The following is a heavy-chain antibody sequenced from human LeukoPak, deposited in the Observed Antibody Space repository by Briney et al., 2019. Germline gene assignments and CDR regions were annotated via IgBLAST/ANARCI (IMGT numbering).Heavy chain of an antibody. CDR3: AKVLRDYGDYVSDWYFDL. CDR1: GFTFSSYA. V-gene: IGHV3-23*01. J-gene: IGHJ2*01. D-gene: IGHD4-17*01. Sequence: GGSLRLXCAASGFTFSSYAMSWVRQAPGRGLEWVSAISGSGGSTYYADSVKGRFTISRDNSKNTLYLQMNSLRAEDTAVYYCAKVLRDYGDYVSDWYFDLWGRGTLVTVSS. CDR2: ISGSGGST.